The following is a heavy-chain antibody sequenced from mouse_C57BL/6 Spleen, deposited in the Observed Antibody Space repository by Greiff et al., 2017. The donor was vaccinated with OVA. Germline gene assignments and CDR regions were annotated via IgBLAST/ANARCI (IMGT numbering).Heavy chain of an antibody. D-gene: IGHD2-4*01. CDR2: ISSGGSYT. Sequence: EVQVVESGGDLVKPGGSLKLSCAASGFTFSSYGMSWVRQTPDKRLEWVATISSGGSYTYYPDSVKGRFTISRDNAKNTLYLQMSSLKSEDTAMYYCARQGGYDYDGGYFDYWGQGTTLTVSS. V-gene: IGHV5-6*01. CDR3: ARQGGYDYDGGYFDY. CDR1: GFTFSSYG. J-gene: IGHJ2*01.